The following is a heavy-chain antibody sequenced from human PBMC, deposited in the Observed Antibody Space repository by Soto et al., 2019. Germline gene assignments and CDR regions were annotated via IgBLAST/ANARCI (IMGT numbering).Heavy chain of an antibody. CDR3: AREDPFAAVTNEPHFDD. J-gene: IGHJ4*02. Sequence: EVQLLESGGGLVQPGGSLRVSCAASGFTFRNYAMSWVRQAPGRGLQWVSAIRPSGLSTFYADSVKGRFTISRDNSQNTLYLQMNGLRAEDTAVYYCAREDPFAAVTNEPHFDDWGQGTLVTVSS. V-gene: IGHV3-23*01. CDR1: GFTFRNYA. CDR2: IRPSGLST. D-gene: IGHD4-17*01.